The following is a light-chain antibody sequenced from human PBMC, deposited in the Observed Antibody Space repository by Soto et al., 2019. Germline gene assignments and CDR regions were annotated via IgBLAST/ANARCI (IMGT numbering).Light chain of an antibody. CDR1: SGSITSNY. CDR2: EHN. Sequence: NFMLTQPHSVSDSPGKTVTISCTRSSGSITSNYLQWHQQRPGTSPTTVIYEHNQRPSGVPDRVSGSIDSSSNSASLTISGLKTEDEADYYCQSYDRSNPVVFGGGTKLTVL. V-gene: IGLV6-57*01. CDR3: QSYDRSNPVV. J-gene: IGLJ2*01.